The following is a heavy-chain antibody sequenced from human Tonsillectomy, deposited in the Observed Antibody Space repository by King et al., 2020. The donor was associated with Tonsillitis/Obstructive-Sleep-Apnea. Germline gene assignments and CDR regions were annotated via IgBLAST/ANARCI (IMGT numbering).Heavy chain of an antibody. CDR3: TRGRYSWTH. Sequence: QLVQSGAEVKKPGASVKVSCKASGYTFTSDYMHWVRQAPGQGLEWMGIMNPTGGNTNYAQKFQGRVTMTWDTSTRTVYMDLTNLRSEDTAVYFCTRGRYSWTHWGPGTLVTVSS. V-gene: IGHV1-46*03. J-gene: IGHJ4*02. CDR1: GYTFTSDY. CDR2: MNPTGGNT. D-gene: IGHD1-26*01.